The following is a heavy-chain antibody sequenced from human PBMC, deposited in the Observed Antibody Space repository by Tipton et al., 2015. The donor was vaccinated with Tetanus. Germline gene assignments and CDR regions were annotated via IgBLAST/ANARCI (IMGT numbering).Heavy chain of an antibody. D-gene: IGHD2-15*01. CDR2: INPSGGST. V-gene: IGHV1-46*01. CDR3: ARDERVVVVVAATPRGGLDY. Sequence: QVQLVQSGAEVKKPGASVKVSCKASGYTFTSYYMHWVRQAPGQGLEWMGIINPSGGSTSYAQKFQGRVTMTRDTSTSTVYMELSSLRSEDTAVYYCARDERVVVVVAATPRGGLDYWGQGTLVTVSS. CDR1: GYTFTSYY. J-gene: IGHJ4*02.